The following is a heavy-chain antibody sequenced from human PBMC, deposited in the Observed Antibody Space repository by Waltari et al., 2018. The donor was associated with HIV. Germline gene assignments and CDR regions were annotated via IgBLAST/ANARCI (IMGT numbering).Heavy chain of an antibody. CDR1: GFTFSNYA. CDR3: ARTFIRATNGMDV. J-gene: IGHJ6*02. Sequence: QAQLMESGGGVVQPGRSLRLSCAASGFTFSNYAMHWVRQAPGKGLDWVAVISYDGSNKYYADSVKGRFTISRDSSKNTLYLQMNSLTAQDTAVYYCARTFIRATNGMDVWGQGTTVFVSS. CDR2: ISYDGSNK. V-gene: IGHV3-30*03.